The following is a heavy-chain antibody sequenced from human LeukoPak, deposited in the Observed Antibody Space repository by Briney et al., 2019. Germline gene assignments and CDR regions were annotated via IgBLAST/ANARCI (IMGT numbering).Heavy chain of an antibody. D-gene: IGHD3-3*01. V-gene: IGHV3-7*01. Sequence: GGSLRLSCAASGFIFTNYFMSWVRQAPGKGLKWVASIKHDGSEKYYVDSVRGRFTISRDNTMNSLYLQMSSLRAEDTAVYYCATDRGWRTSGYYLYYFEYWGQGTLVTYSS. J-gene: IGHJ4*02. CDR1: GFIFTNYF. CDR3: ATDRGWRTSGYYLYYFEY. CDR2: IKHDGSEK.